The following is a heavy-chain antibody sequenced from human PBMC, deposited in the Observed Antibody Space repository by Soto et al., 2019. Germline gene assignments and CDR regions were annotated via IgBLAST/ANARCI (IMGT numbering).Heavy chain of an antibody. Sequence: GVSLRLSCAASGFSFSNYAMNWVRQAPGKRLEWVSGKSGSGASTHYADSVKGRFTISRDNSKNTLYLQMNSLRADDTAVYYCAKGASYDFWSAFEYWGQGTLVTVSS. J-gene: IGHJ4*02. CDR3: AKGASYDFWSAFEY. CDR1: GFSFSNYA. D-gene: IGHD3-3*01. V-gene: IGHV3-23*01. CDR2: KSGSGAST.